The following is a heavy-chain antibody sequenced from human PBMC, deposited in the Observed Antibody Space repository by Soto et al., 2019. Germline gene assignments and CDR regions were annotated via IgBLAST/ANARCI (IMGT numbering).Heavy chain of an antibody. CDR1: GYTFNSYG. V-gene: IGHV1-18*01. CDR2: INAYNGNT. D-gene: IGHD3-22*01. CDR3: ARVIYDSSGYYLASIYGMDV. Sequence: ASVKVSCKASGYTFNSYGISWVRQAPGQGLEWMGWINAYNGNTNYAQKLQGRVTMTTDTSTSTAYMELRSLRSDDTAVYYCARVIYDSSGYYLASIYGMDVWGQGTTVTVSS. J-gene: IGHJ6*02.